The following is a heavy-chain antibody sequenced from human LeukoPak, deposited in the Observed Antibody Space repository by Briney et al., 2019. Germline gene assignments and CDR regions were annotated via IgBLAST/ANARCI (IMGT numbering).Heavy chain of an antibody. J-gene: IGHJ5*02. Sequence: ASVKVSCKASGYTFTSYGISWVRQAPGQGLEWMGWIGAYNGNTNYAQKLQGRVTMTTDTSTSTAYMELRSLRSDDTAVYYCAREYYGDYGDWFDPWGQGTLVTVSS. CDR3: AREYYGDYGDWFDP. D-gene: IGHD4-17*01. CDR1: GYTFTSYG. CDR2: IGAYNGNT. V-gene: IGHV1-18*01.